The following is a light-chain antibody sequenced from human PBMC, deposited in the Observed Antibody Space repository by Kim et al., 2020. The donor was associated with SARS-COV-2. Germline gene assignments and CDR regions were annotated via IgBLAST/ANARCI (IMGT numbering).Light chain of an antibody. CDR3: QTYASSLRGWV. J-gene: IGLJ3*02. V-gene: IGLV1-40*01. CDR2: GNF. CDR1: TSNIGAEYD. Sequence: QSVLMQPASVYGAPGQGVTISCSGSTSNIGAEYDVHWYQQVAGKAPKPVIYGNFKRPSGVPDRFSGSKSGTSASLAITGLQAEDEADYYCQTYASSLRGWVFGGGTQLTVL.